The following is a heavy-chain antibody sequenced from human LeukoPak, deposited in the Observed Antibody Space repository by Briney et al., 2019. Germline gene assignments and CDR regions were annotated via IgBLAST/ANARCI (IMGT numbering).Heavy chain of an antibody. J-gene: IGHJ5*02. Sequence: GAAVKVSCKASGYTFTDYFLHWVRQAPGQGLEGMGWINPNSCGTNYAQKFQGRVTMTRDTSISTAYMELRRLRCDDTAVYYCARDQLSDGFFNWFDPWGRGTLVTVSS. V-gene: IGHV1-2*02. D-gene: IGHD3-3*01. CDR2: INPNSCGT. CDR3: ARDQLSDGFFNWFDP. CDR1: GYTFTDYF.